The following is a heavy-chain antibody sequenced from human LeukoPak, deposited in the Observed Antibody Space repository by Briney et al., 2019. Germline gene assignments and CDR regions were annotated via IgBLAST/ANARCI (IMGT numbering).Heavy chain of an antibody. Sequence: PGRSLRLSCAASGFTFDDYAMHWVRQAPGKGLEWVSTISWNSGSRGYADSVKGRFTISRDNAKNSLYPQMNSLRAEDTALYYCAKGSGDLNYYYYYYMDVWGKGTTVTVSS. CDR1: GFTFDDYA. CDR3: AKGSGDLNYYYYYYMDV. J-gene: IGHJ6*03. CDR2: ISWNSGSR. V-gene: IGHV3-9*01. D-gene: IGHD3-10*01.